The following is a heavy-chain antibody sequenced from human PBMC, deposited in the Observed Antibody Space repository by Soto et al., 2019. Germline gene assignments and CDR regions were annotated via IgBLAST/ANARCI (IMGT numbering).Heavy chain of an antibody. CDR2: ISGSGGST. D-gene: IGHD3-10*01. CDR3: AKRGSGSYYDY. V-gene: IGHV3-23*01. Sequence: EVQLLESGGGLVQPGGSLRLSCAASGFTFSSYAMRWVRQAPGKGLEWVSAISGSGGSTYYADSVKGRFTISRDTSKKTLYLQMHSLRAEDTAVYYCAKRGSGSYYDYWGQGTLVTVSS. CDR1: GFTFSSYA. J-gene: IGHJ4*02.